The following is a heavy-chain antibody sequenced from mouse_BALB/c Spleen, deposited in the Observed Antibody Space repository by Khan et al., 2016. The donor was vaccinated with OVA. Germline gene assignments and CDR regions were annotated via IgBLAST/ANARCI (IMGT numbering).Heavy chain of an antibody. CDR2: IRGTGIYT. CDR1: GFAFSSYD. D-gene: IGHD2-10*01. Sequence: EVELVESGGGLVKPGGSLKLSCAPSGFAFSSYDMSWVRQTPEKRLEWVATIRGTGIYTYYPASVKGRFTISRDNARNTLYLQMSSLRSEDTALYYCARPSYYGNPWFTYWGQGTLVTVAA. CDR3: ARPSYYGNPWFTY. J-gene: IGHJ3*01. V-gene: IGHV5-9*02.